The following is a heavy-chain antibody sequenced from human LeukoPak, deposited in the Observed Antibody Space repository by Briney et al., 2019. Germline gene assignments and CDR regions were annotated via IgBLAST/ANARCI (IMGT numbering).Heavy chain of an antibody. CDR1: GFTFSDYY. D-gene: IGHD1-26*01. Sequence: GGSLRLSCAASGFTFSDYYMSWIRQAPGKGLERVSYISNSGSIIYYADSVKGRFTISRDNARNSLYLQMNSLRAEDTAVYYCARDVGATTYYYYYYYMDVWRKGTTVTVSS. V-gene: IGHV3-11*04. CDR3: ARDVGATTYYYYYYYMDV. J-gene: IGHJ6*03. CDR2: ISNSGSII.